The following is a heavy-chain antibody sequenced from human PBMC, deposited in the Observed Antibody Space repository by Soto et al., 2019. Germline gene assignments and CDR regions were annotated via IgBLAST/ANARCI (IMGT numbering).Heavy chain of an antibody. V-gene: IGHV1-2*02. CDR1: GYTFVANY. CDR2: INPHSGDT. J-gene: IGHJ4*02. CDR3: ARGLVVVTAIPLDS. D-gene: IGHD2-21*02. Sequence: ASVKVSCKASGYTFVANYINWVRQAPGQGLEWMGWINPHSGDTKYAQKYQGRVTMTRNTSISTAYMELGRLRSDDTAVYYCARGLVVVTAIPLDSWGQGTLVTVSS.